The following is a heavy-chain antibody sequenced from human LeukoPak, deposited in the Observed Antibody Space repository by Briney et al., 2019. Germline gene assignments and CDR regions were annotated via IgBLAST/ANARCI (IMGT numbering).Heavy chain of an antibody. D-gene: IGHD4-17*01. CDR1: GGSFSGYY. Sequence: SETLSLTGTVSGGSFSGYYWNWIRQPPGKGREGIGYVYYSGSTTDSNPSLRSRVTVSVDSSKNQFSLDLSSVTAADTAVYYCARQMTTLPLGRTFDLWGQGTMVTVSS. J-gene: IGHJ3*01. V-gene: IGHV4-59*01. CDR3: ARQMTTLPLGRTFDL. CDR2: VYYSGSTT.